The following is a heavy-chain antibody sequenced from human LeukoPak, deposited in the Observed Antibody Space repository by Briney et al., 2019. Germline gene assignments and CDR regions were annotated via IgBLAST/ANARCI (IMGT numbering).Heavy chain of an antibody. J-gene: IGHJ5*02. D-gene: IGHD3-10*01. Sequence: GGSLRLSCAASGFTVSSNYMSWVRQAPGKGLEWVSVIYSGGSTYYADSVKGRFTISRDNAKNSLYLQMNSLRAEDTALYYCAREITMVRGVIISWFDPWGQGTLVTVSS. CDR1: GFTVSSNY. V-gene: IGHV3-53*01. CDR3: AREITMVRGVIISWFDP. CDR2: IYSGGST.